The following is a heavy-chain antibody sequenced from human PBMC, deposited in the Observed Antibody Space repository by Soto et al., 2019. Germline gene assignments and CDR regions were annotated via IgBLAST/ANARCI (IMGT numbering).Heavy chain of an antibody. J-gene: IGHJ6*02. CDR2: IIPIFGTA. V-gene: IGHV1-69*13. D-gene: IGHD2-2*01. CDR1: GGTFSSYA. Sequence: ASVKVSCKASGGTFSSYAISWVRQAPGQGLEWMGGIIPIFGTANYAQKFQGRVTITADESTSTAYMELSSLRSEDTAVYYCARASHRYCSSTSCHGYGMAVWGQGTTVTVSS. CDR3: ARASHRYCSSTSCHGYGMAV.